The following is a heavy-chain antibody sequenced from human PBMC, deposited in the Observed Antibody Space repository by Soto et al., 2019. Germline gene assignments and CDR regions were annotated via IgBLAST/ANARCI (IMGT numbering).Heavy chain of an antibody. CDR1: GGTFSSYT. D-gene: IGHD3-16*01. V-gene: IGHV1-69*02. CDR3: ATTSGEGDGYKWGYFDY. J-gene: IGHJ4*02. CDR2: IIPILGIA. Sequence: QVQLVQSGAEVKKPGSSVKVSCKASGGTFSSYTISWVRQAPGQGLEWMGRIIPILGIANYAQKFQGRVTSTADKSTSTAYMELCRLRSEDTAVYYCATTSGEGDGYKWGYFDYWGQGTLVTVSS.